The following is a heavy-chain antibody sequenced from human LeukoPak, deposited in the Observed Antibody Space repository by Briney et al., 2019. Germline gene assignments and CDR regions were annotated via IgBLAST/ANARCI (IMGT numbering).Heavy chain of an antibody. V-gene: IGHV1-69*13. J-gene: IGHJ4*02. CDR2: IIPIFGTA. CDR1: GYTFTSYG. CDR3: TRLDTGIAAAGPLS. D-gene: IGHD6-13*01. Sequence: ASVKVSCKASGYTFTSYGISWVRQAPGQGLEWMGGIIPIFGTANYAQKFQGRVTITADESTSTAYMELNSLRSEDTAVYYCTRLDTGIAAAGPLSWGQGTLVTVSS.